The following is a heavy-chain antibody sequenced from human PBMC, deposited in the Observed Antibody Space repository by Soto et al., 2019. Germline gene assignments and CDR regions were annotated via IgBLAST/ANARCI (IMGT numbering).Heavy chain of an antibody. CDR1: GFTFSSYA. J-gene: IGHJ4*02. V-gene: IGHV3-23*01. CDR2: ISGNGGST. CDR3: AKGGYYYDSSGYHY. Sequence: EVQLLESGGGLVQPGGSLRLSCAASGFTFSSYAMSWVRQAPGKGLEWVSGISGNGGSTYYADSVKGRFTISRDNSKNTLYLQMNSLRAEDTAVYYCAKGGYYYDSSGYHYWGQGTLVTVSS. D-gene: IGHD3-22*01.